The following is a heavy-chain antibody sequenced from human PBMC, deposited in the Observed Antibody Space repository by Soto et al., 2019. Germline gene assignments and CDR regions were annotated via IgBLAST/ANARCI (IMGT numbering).Heavy chain of an antibody. D-gene: IGHD3-22*01. CDR2: VSYRGST. CDR1: GGSISSSRFF. CDR3: ARQGDYSDIGANLDY. V-gene: IGHV4-39*01. Sequence: QLQLQESGPGLVKPSETLSLTCSVSGGSISSSRFFWGWIRQPPGKGLEWIGSVSYRGSTYDNPSLKSRVTISVDTSENQFSLKLGSVTAADTAVYYCARQGDYSDIGANLDYWGQGTLVTVSS. J-gene: IGHJ4*02.